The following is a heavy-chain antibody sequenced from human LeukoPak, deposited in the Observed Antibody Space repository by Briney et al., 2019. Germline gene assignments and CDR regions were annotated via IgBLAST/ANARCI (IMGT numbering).Heavy chain of an antibody. V-gene: IGHV3-9*01. CDR2: ISWNSGSI. CDR3: AKDTGPRPQFLFDY. Sequence: PGGSLRLSCAASGFTFDDYAMHWVRQAPGKGLEWVSGISWNSGSIGYADSVKGRFTISRDNAKNSLYLQMNSLRAEDTALYYCAKDTGPRPQFLFDYWGQGTLVTVSS. J-gene: IGHJ4*02. D-gene: IGHD1-14*01. CDR1: GFTFDDYA.